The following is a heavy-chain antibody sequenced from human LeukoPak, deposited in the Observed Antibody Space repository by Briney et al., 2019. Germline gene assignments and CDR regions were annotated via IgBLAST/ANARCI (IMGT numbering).Heavy chain of an antibody. D-gene: IGHD6-13*01. J-gene: IGHJ6*02. CDR2: IKQDESEK. Sequence: GGSLRLSCTASGFXLSNYWMSWVRQTPEKGLEWVANIKQDESEKVYVDSVKGRFTISRDNAKSSLYLQMSGLRADDTAVYYCARDPYSSTWSYGMDIWGQGTTVTVSS. V-gene: IGHV3-7*05. CDR1: GFXLSNYW. CDR3: ARDPYSSTWSYGMDI.